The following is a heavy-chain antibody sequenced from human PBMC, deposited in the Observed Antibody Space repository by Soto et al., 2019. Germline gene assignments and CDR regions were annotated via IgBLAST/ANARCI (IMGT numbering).Heavy chain of an antibody. V-gene: IGHV4-4*02. CDR1: GCSISSSDW. J-gene: IGHJ5*02. Sequence: SETLSLTCAFSGCSISSSDWWSWVRQSPGKGLEWIGEIYHSGSTNYNPSLKSRVTISVDRSKNQFSLNLSSVTAADTAVYYCARLYNGFDTWGQGTLVTVSS. CDR3: ARLYNGFDT. D-gene: IGHD2-8*01. CDR2: IYHSGST.